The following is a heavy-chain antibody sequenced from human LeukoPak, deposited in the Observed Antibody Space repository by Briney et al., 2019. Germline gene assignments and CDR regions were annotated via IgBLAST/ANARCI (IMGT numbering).Heavy chain of an antibody. D-gene: IGHD1-20*01. Sequence: KSSETLSLACTVSGGSISSYYWSWIRQPPGKGLEWIGYIYYSGSTNYNPSLKSRVTISVDTSKNQFSLKLSSVTAADTAVYYCATDITGKDGRRFDYWGQGTLVTVSS. V-gene: IGHV4-59*01. CDR2: IYYSGST. CDR1: GGSISSYY. CDR3: ATDITGKDGRRFDY. J-gene: IGHJ4*02.